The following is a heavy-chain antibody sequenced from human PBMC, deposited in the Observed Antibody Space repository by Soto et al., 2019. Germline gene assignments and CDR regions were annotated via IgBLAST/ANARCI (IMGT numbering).Heavy chain of an antibody. V-gene: IGHV3-33*01. CDR3: ARWWNDEEWVETMDV. J-gene: IGHJ6*02. D-gene: IGHD1-1*01. CDR2: IYYDGSNE. Sequence: QVQLVESGGGVVQPGRSLRLSCAASGFSFSSYGMHWVRQAPGKGLEWVAVIYYDGSNEYYSDSVKGRFNISRDNSKNTLYLQMNSLRVEDTAVYYCARWWNDEEWVETMDVWGQGPTVTVSS. CDR1: GFSFSSYG.